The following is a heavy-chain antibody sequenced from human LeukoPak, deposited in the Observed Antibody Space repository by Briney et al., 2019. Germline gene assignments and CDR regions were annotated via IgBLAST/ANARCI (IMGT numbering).Heavy chain of an antibody. V-gene: IGHV3-23*01. J-gene: IGHJ4*02. Sequence: GGSLRLSCAASGFTFSSYAMTWVRQAPGKGLEWVSAISASGGSTYYADSVKGRFTISRDNSKNTLYLQMNSLRAEDTAVYYCAKGRGFVVVPAAIWDYWGQGTLVTVSS. CDR3: AKGRGFVVVPAAIWDY. CDR1: GFTFSSYA. CDR2: ISASGGST. D-gene: IGHD2-2*01.